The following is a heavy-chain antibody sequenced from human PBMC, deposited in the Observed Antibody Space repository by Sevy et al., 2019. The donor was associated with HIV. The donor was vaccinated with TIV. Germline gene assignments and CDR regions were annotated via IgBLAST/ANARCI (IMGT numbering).Heavy chain of an antibody. CDR3: ARAGVKGYSGSYYGFDY. CDR1: GGSISSYY. D-gene: IGHD1-26*01. V-gene: IGHV4-59*01. CDR2: IYYSGST. J-gene: IGHJ4*02. Sequence: SETLSLTCTVSGGSISSYYWSWIRQPPGKGLEWIGYIYYSGSTNYNPSLKSRVTISVDTYKNQFSLKLSSVTAADTAVYYCARAGVKGYSGSYYGFDYWGQGTLVTVSS.